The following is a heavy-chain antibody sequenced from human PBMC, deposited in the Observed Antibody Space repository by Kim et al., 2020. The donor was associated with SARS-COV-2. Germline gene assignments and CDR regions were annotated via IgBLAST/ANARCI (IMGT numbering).Heavy chain of an antibody. J-gene: IGHJ5*02. V-gene: IGHV4-59*08. D-gene: IGHD6-13*01. Sequence: PSLKSRVTISVDTSKNQFSLKRSSVTAADTAVYYCAKRLGIAAAGGGFDPWGQGTLVTVSS. CDR3: AKRLGIAAAGGGFDP.